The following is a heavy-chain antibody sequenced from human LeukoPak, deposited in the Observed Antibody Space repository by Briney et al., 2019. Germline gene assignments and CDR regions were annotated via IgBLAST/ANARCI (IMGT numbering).Heavy chain of an antibody. D-gene: IGHD1-26*01. CDR2: ISYDGSTK. V-gene: IGHV3-30-3*01. CDR1: GFTFSSYA. CDR3: ARYQTVGAWDY. J-gene: IGHJ4*02. Sequence: GGSLRLSCAASGFTFSSYAMHWVRQAPGKGLEWVAVISYDGSTKYYADSVKGRFTISRDNSKNTLYLQMNSLRAEDTSLCYGARYQTVGAWDYWGQGILVTVSS.